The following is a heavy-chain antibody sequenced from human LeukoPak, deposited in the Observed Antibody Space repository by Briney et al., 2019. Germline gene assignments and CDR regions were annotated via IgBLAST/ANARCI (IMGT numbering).Heavy chain of an antibody. CDR3: ARDQEGFDY. CDR2: IYPRDGST. V-gene: IGHV1-46*01. Sequence: ASVKVSCKASGYTFTSNYIHWVRQAPGQGLEWMGMIYPRDGSTSYAQKFQGRVTVTRDTSTSTVHMELSGLRSEDTAVFYCARDQEGFDYWGQGTLVTVSS. CDR1: GYTFTSNY. J-gene: IGHJ4*02.